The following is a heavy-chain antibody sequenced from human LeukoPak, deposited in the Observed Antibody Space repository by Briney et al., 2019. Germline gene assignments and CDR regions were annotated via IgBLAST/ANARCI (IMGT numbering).Heavy chain of an antibody. Sequence: PGGSLRLSCAASGLRFRKARMSWVRQAPGKGLEWVGRIKSKSEDGTAVYTEPVEGRFTISRDDSKDTVYLQMNSLKTEDIAVYYCTADLFSYDYDSSGYYGDYWGQGTLVTVSS. D-gene: IGHD3-22*01. CDR1: GLRFRKAR. V-gene: IGHV3-15*01. CDR2: IKSKSEDGTA. J-gene: IGHJ4*02. CDR3: TADLFSYDYDSSGYYGDY.